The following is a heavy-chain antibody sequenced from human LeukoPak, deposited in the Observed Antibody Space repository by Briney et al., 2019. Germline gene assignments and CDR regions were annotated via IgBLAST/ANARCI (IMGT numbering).Heavy chain of an antibody. CDR2: IIPIFGTA. CDR3: ARCAAARQYYYYYMDV. Sequence: SVKVSCKASGGTFSSYAISWVRQAPGQGLEWMGGIIPIFGTANYAQKFQGRVTITADESTSTAYMELSSLRSEDTAVYYCARCAAARQYYYYYMDVWGKGTTVTVSS. V-gene: IGHV1-69*13. J-gene: IGHJ6*03. D-gene: IGHD6-25*01. CDR1: GGTFSSYA.